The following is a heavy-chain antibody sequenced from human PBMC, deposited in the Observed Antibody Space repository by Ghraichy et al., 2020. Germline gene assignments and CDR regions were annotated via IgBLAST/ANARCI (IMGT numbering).Heavy chain of an antibody. CDR3: ARDLWLQDFDY. V-gene: IGHV4-38-2*02. Sequence: GSLRLSCAVSGYSISSGYSWGWIRQPPGKGLEWIGSIFHSGSTYYNPSLKSRVTISLDTSKNQFSLKLSSVTAADTAVYYCARDLWLQDFDYWGHGTLVTVSS. CDR1: GYSISSGYS. CDR2: IFHSGST. D-gene: IGHD5-24*01. J-gene: IGHJ4*01.